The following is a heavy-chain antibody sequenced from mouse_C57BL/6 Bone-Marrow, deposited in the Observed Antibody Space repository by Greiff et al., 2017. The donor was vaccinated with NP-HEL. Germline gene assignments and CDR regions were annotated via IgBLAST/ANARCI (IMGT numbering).Heavy chain of an antibody. CDR1: GYTFTSYW. CDR2: IHPNSGST. CDR3: ARSGLMFAY. Sequence: QVQLKQPGAELVKPGASVKLSCKASGYTFTSYWMHWVKQRPGQGLEWIGMIHPNSGSTNYNEKFKSKATLTVDKSSSTAYMQLSSLTSEDSAVYYCARSGLMFAYWGQGTLVTVSA. V-gene: IGHV1-64*01. D-gene: IGHD3-1*01. J-gene: IGHJ3*01.